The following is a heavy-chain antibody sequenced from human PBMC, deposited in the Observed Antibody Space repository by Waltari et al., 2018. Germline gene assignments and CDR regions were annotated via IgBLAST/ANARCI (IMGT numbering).Heavy chain of an antibody. CDR3: ARRKLGRLDY. D-gene: IGHD7-27*01. V-gene: IGHV4-39*07. CDR2: IYYSGST. J-gene: IGHJ4*02. Sequence: QRQLQESGPGLVKPSETLSLTCNDAGGSISSSSYYWGWIRQRPGKGLEWIGSIYYSGSTYYNPSLKSLVTISVDTSKNQFSLKLSSVTAADTAVYYCARRKLGRLDYWGQGTLVTVSS. CDR1: GGSISSSSYY.